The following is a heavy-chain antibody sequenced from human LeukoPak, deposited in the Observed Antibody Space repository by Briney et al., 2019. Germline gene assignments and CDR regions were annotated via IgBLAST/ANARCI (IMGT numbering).Heavy chain of an antibody. CDR3: ARGGGSSWYNY. Sequence: PSETLSLTCTVSGGSISSSSYYWGWIRQPPGKGLEWIGEINHSGSTNYNPSLKSRVTISVDTSKNQFSLKLSSVTAADTAVYYCARGGGSSWYNYWGQGTLVTVSS. CDR2: INHSGST. J-gene: IGHJ4*02. D-gene: IGHD6-13*01. CDR1: GGSISSSSYY. V-gene: IGHV4-39*07.